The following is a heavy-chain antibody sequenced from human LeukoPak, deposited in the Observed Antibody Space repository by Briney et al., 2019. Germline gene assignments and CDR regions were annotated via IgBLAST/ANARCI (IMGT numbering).Heavy chain of an antibody. CDR3: ARAPYGDSPFDY. J-gene: IGHJ4*02. Sequence: SETLSLTCTVSGGSISSSSYYWGWIRQPPGKGLEWIGSIYYSGSTYYNPSLKSRVTISVDKSKNQFSLKLSSVTAADTAVYYCARAPYGDSPFDYWGQGTLVTVSS. D-gene: IGHD4-17*01. V-gene: IGHV4-39*07. CDR2: IYYSGST. CDR1: GGSISSSSYY.